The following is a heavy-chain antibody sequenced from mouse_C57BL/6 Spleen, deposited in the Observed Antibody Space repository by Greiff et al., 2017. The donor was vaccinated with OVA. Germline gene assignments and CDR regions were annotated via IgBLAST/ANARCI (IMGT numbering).Heavy chain of an antibody. CDR2: IHPNSGST. CDR1: GYTFTSYW. J-gene: IGHJ1*03. Sequence: QVQLQQPGAELVKPGASVKLSCKASGYTFTSYWMHWVKQRPGQGLEWIGMIHPNSGSTNYNEKFKSKATLTVDKSSSTAYMQLSSLTSEDSAVYYCARWQSTMFTTDWYFDVWGTGTTVTVSS. CDR3: ARWQSTMFTTDWYFDV. D-gene: IGHD2-2*01. V-gene: IGHV1-64*01.